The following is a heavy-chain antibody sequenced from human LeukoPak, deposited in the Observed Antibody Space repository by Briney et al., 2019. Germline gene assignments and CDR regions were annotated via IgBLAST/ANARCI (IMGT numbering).Heavy chain of an antibody. CDR1: GFSISSGYF. D-gene: IGHD5-24*01. Sequence: PSETLSLTCSVSGFSISSGYFWGWLRQPPGKGPEWIGKIYQSGSSDCSPSLKSRVTISVDTTKNEFHLILKSVSAADTAVYYCFVEVATNYFDFWGQGILVTVSS. J-gene: IGHJ4*02. V-gene: IGHV4-38-2*02. CDR3: FVEVATNYFDF. CDR2: IYQSGSS.